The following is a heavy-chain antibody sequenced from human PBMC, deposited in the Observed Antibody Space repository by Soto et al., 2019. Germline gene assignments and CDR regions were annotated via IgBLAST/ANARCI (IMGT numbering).Heavy chain of an antibody. Sequence: GGSLRLSCAVSGFTVSNNYMSWVRQAPGKGLEWVSSISSSSSYIYYADSVKGRFTISRDNAKNSLYLQMNSLRAEDTAVYYCARVGLHYYDSSGYDPFDYWGQGTLVTVSS. J-gene: IGHJ4*02. CDR3: ARVGLHYYDSSGYDPFDY. CDR1: GFTVSNNY. V-gene: IGHV3-21*01. CDR2: ISSSSSYI. D-gene: IGHD3-22*01.